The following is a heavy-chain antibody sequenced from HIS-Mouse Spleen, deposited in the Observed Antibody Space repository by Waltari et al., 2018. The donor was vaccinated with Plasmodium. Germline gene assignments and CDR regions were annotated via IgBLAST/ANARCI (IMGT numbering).Heavy chain of an antibody. CDR2: INPNSGGT. J-gene: IGHJ1*01. CDR3: ARVLGYKAAAGTFVEYFQH. V-gene: IGHV1-2*02. CDR1: GSTFTGYH. D-gene: IGHD6-13*01. Sequence: QVQLVQSGAEVKTPGASVTVSCKASGSTFTGYHMHWVRQAPGQGPEWMGWINPNSGGTNYAQKFQGRVTMTRDTSISTAYMELSRLRSDDTAVYYCARVLGYKAAAGTFVEYFQHWGQGTLVTVSS.